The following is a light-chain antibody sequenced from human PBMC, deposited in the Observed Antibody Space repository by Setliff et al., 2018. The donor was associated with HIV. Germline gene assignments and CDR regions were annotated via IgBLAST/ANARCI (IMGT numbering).Light chain of an antibody. CDR2: EVS. V-gene: IGLV2-14*01. Sequence: QSALAQPASVSGSPGQSITISCTGTSSDVGGYNSVSWYQQHPGKAPKLMIYEVSNRPSGVPNRFSGSRSGALASLAITRLQAEDEADYYCQSYDTSLSAYVFGSGTKV. CDR1: SSDVGGYNS. J-gene: IGLJ1*01. CDR3: QSYDTSLSAYV.